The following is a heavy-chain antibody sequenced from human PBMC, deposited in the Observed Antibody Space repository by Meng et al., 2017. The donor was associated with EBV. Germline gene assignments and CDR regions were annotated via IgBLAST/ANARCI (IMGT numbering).Heavy chain of an antibody. J-gene: IGHJ4*02. V-gene: IGHV1-69*01. CDR3: ASESGRGFTPDY. CDR2: LMPMTGVA. D-gene: IGHD3-10*01. Sequence: QVQLVQSAAEVKKPGSSVMFSCKTSGGTFRSDAISWVLQATGQGLVWMGGLMPMTGVAHYAQKFQDRVSIIADEFTSTHYLELSSLRSEDTAIYFCASESGRGFTPDYWGQGTLVTVSS. CDR1: GGTFRSDA.